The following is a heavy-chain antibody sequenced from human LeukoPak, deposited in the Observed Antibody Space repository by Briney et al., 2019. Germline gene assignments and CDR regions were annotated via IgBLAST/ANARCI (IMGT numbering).Heavy chain of an antibody. Sequence: GRSLRFSCAASGFTFSSYGMHRVRQAPGKGLEWVAVISYDGSNKYYADSVKGRFTISRDNSKNTLYLQMNSLRAEDTAVYYCAKDLLHIVVVADPFKGSAFDIWGQGTMVTVSS. J-gene: IGHJ3*02. CDR3: AKDLLHIVVVADPFKGSAFDI. V-gene: IGHV3-30*18. D-gene: IGHD2-21*01. CDR2: ISYDGSNK. CDR1: GFTFSSYG.